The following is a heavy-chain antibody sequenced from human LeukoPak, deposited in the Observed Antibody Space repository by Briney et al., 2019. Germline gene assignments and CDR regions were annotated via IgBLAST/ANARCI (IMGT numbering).Heavy chain of an antibody. CDR1: GFTFDDYG. Sequence: GGSLRLSCAASGFTFDDYGMTWVRQAPGKGLEWVSGINWNGGSTGYADSVKGRFTISRDNTKNSLYLQMNSLRAEDTAVYYCARDLGQYYDTSDNWFDPWGQGTLVTVSS. CDR3: ARDLGQYYDTSDNWFDP. V-gene: IGHV3-20*04. D-gene: IGHD3-22*01. CDR2: INWNGGST. J-gene: IGHJ5*02.